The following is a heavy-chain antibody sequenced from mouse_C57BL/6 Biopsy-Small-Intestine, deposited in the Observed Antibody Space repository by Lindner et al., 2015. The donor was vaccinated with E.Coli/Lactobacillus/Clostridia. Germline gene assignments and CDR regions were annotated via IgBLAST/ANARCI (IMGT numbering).Heavy chain of an antibody. CDR2: ISSGSSTI. CDR3: ARRAGTRAMDY. J-gene: IGHJ4*01. V-gene: IGHV5-17*01. D-gene: IGHD3-3*01. CDR1: GFTFSDYG. Sequence: VQLQESGGDLVKPGGSLKLSCAASGFTFSDYGMHWVRQAPEKGLEWVAYISSGSSTIYYADTVKGRFTISRDNAKNTLFLQMTSLRSEDTAMYYCARRAGTRAMDYWGQGTSVTVSS.